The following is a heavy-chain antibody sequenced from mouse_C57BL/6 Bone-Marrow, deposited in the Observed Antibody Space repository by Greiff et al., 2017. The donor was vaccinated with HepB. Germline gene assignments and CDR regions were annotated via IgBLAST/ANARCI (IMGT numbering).Heavy chain of an antibody. Sequence: EVKLQESGPGLVKPSQSLSLTCSATGYSITSGYYWNWIRQLPGNNQEWIGTISYDGSNNYNPSLKNRITITRDTSKNQFFLKLNSLTTEDTATYYCAREIVYDGYYGAWFAYWGQGTLVTVSA. V-gene: IGHV3-6*01. CDR3: AREIVYDGYYGAWFAY. D-gene: IGHD2-3*01. CDR2: ISYDGSN. J-gene: IGHJ3*01. CDR1: GYSITSGYY.